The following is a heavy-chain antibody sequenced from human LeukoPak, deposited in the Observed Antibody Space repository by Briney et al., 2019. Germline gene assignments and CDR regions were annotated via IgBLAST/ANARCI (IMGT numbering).Heavy chain of an antibody. CDR1: GGSFSGYY. Sequence: SETLSLTCAVYGGSFSGYYWSWIRQPPGKGLEWIGEINHSGSTNYNPSLKSRVTLSVHTSKNQFSLKLSSVTAADTAVYYCARGYYYGSGYYMDVWGKGTTVTVSS. D-gene: IGHD3-10*01. CDR2: INHSGST. CDR3: ARGYYYGSGYYMDV. J-gene: IGHJ6*03. V-gene: IGHV4-34*01.